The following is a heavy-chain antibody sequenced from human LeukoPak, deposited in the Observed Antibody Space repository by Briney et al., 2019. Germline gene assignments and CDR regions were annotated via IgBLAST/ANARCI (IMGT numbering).Heavy chain of an antibody. J-gene: IGHJ5*02. D-gene: IGHD2-2*01. V-gene: IGHV4-59*01. CDR3: ARGVGVVGPAAKGEFDP. CDR2: IYYSGST. CDR1: GGSISSYY. Sequence: SETLSLTCTVSGGSISSYYWSWIRQPPGEGLEWIGYIYYSGSTNYNPSHKSRVTISVDTSKNQFSLKLKSVTAGDTAVYYCARGVGVVGPAAKGEFDPWGQGTLVTVSS.